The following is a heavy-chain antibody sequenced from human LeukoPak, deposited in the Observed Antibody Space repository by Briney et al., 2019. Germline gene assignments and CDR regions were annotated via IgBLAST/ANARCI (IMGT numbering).Heavy chain of an antibody. J-gene: IGHJ2*01. V-gene: IGHV4-59*08. D-gene: IGHD6-19*01. CDR1: GGSISSYY. CDR3: ARAIAVAGWYFDL. Sequence: SETLSLTCTVSGGSISSYYWSWIRRPPGKGLEWIGYTYYNGNTQYNPSLKSRVTISVDTSKNQFSLKLTSVTAADTAVYYCARAIAVAGWYFDLWGRGTLVTVSS. CDR2: TYYNGNT.